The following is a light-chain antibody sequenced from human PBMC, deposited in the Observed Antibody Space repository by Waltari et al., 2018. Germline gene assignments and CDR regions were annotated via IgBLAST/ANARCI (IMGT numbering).Light chain of an antibody. CDR2: EGS. CDR3: CSYGDSNWV. V-gene: IGLV2-23*01. J-gene: IGLJ3*02. CDR1: SSDVGCFNL. Sequence: QSALTQPASVSGSPGQSITISCTGTSSDVGCFNLVSWYQQHPGRAPKLMIYEGSKRPSGASNRFSGSKSGNTASLTISGLQAEDEADYYCCSYGDSNWVFGGGTKVTVL.